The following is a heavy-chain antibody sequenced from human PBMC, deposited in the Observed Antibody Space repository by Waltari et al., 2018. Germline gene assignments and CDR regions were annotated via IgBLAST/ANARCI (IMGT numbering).Heavy chain of an antibody. Sequence: EVQLLESGGGLVQPGGSLRLSCAASRFTFSNYVMSWVRQAPGKGLEWVSSISASGLSTYYADSVKGRFTISRDNSKNTLYLRMNSLRAEDTAFYYCAKTPYDYIWGNYRSPHFDYWGQGTLVTVSS. CDR3: AKTPYDYIWGNYRSPHFDY. D-gene: IGHD3-16*02. CDR2: ISASGLST. CDR1: RFTFSNYV. J-gene: IGHJ4*02. V-gene: IGHV3-23*01.